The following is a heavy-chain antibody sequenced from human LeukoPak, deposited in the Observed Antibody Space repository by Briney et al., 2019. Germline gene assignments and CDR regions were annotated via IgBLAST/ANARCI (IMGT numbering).Heavy chain of an antibody. V-gene: IGHV3-23*01. CDR2: IGGSGEKT. J-gene: IGHJ1*01. CDR1: GLTFSRYD. CDR3: ARDGDLEYFQH. D-gene: IGHD2-21*01. Sequence: PGGPLRLSCVASGLTFSRYDMTWFRQAPGKGPEWVSFIGGSGEKTYYSDSVRGRFTISKDNSKNTLYLQMNSLRAEDTAVYYCARDGDLEYFQHWGQGTLVTVSS.